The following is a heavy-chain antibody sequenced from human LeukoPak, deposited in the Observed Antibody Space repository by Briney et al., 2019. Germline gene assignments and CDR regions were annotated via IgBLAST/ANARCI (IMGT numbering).Heavy chain of an antibody. CDR1: GYSFSSGYY. Sequence: PSETLSLTCAVSGYSFSSGYYWGWIRQPPGKGLEWIGGISHSGSTYYNPSLKSRVTISLDMSKNQFSLTVSSVTAADTAVYYCARLYPRTDYDYCGQGTLVTVSS. CDR3: ARLYPRTDYDY. J-gene: IGHJ4*02. V-gene: IGHV4-38-2*01. CDR2: ISHSGST. D-gene: IGHD2-8*01.